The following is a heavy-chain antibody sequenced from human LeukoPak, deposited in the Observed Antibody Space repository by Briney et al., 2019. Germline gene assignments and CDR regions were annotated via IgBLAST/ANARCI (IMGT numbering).Heavy chain of an antibody. J-gene: IGHJ4*02. D-gene: IGHD2-2*01. CDR1: GYTFTTYY. CDR3: ARRPHQLQSDY. V-gene: IGHV1-46*01. Sequence: VASVKVSCKASGYTFTTYYMHWVRQAPGQGLEWMGIINPSDGSTTYPQKFQGRVTMTRDTSTSTIYVELSSLRSEDTAVYYCARRPHQLQSDYWGQGTLVTVSS. CDR2: INPSDGST.